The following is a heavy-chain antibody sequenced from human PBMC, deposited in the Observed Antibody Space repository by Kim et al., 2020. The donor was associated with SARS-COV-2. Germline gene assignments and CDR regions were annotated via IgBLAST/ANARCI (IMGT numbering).Heavy chain of an antibody. Sequence: YNPSLTSRVTMSVDTSKNPFSLTLSSVTAADTAVYYCARASDSSGFYYFFWGQGTLVTVSS. D-gene: IGHD3-22*01. V-gene: IGHV4-4*07. J-gene: IGHJ4*02. CDR3: ARASDSSGFYYFF.